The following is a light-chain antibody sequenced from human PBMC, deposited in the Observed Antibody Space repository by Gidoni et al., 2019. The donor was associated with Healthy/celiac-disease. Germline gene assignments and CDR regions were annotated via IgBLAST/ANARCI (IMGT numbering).Light chain of an antibody. V-gene: IGKV3-15*01. CDR2: GAS. Sequence: EIVMTHSPATLSVSPGERATLSCRASQSVSSNLAWYQQKPGQAPRLLIYGASTRATGIPARFSGSGSGAEITLTISILQSEDFAVYYCQQYNNWPRTFGQXTKVEIK. J-gene: IGKJ1*01. CDR1: QSVSSN. CDR3: QQYNNWPRT.